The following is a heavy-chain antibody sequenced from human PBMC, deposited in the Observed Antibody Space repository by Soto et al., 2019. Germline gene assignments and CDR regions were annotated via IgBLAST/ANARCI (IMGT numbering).Heavy chain of an antibody. V-gene: IGHV4-31*03. CDR1: GGSISSDGYY. J-gene: IGHJ6*02. CDR2: IYYSGST. Sequence: QVQLQESGPGLVKPSQTLSLTCNVSGGSISSDGYYWNWIRQHPGKGLEWIGYIYYSGSTHYNPSLKSRISISVDTSKKQFSLKVRSVTAADTAVYYCALLDIVPAARERDYSYGKDVWGRGTTVTVSS. CDR3: ALLDIVPAARERDYSYGKDV. D-gene: IGHD2-2*01.